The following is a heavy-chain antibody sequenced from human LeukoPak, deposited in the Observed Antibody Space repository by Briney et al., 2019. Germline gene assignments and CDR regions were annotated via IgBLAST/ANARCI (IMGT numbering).Heavy chain of an antibody. J-gene: IGHJ4*02. V-gene: IGHV4-38-2*02. CDR1: GYSISSGYY. CDR2: IYHSGST. D-gene: IGHD3-22*01. Sequence: NPSETLSLTCTVSGYSISSGYYWGWIRQPPGKGLEWIGSIYHSGSTNYNPSLKSRVTISVDTSKNQFSLKLRSVTAADTAVYYCARVTGYVIEDYFDYWGQGTLVTVSS. CDR3: ARVTGYVIEDYFDY.